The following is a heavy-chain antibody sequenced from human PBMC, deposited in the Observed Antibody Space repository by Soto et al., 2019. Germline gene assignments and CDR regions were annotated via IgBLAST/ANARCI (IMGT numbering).Heavy chain of an antibody. CDR1: GYTFTIYY. V-gene: IGHV1-46*03. D-gene: IGHD3-10*01. CDR3: ARDVGGSGSFYYFDY. CDR2: INPSGGST. Sequence: ASVKVACKASGYTFTIYYMHWVLQAPGQGLEWMGIINPSGGSTSYAQKFQGRVTMTRDTSTSTVYMELSSLRSEDTAVYYCARDVGGSGSFYYFDYWGQGTLVTVSS. J-gene: IGHJ4*02.